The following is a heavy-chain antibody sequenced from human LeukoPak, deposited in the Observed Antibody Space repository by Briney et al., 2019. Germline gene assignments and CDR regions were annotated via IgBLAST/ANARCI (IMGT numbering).Heavy chain of an antibody. J-gene: IGHJ4*02. CDR2: IKQDGSEK. Sequence: GGSLRLSCAATGFTFSSYWMTWVRQAPGKGLEWVANIKQDGSEKYCVDSVKGRFTISRDNAKNSLYLQMDSLRAEDTAVYYCARDLLGQWPTVFDYWGQGTLVTVSS. V-gene: IGHV3-7*01. CDR3: ARDLLGQWPTVFDY. D-gene: IGHD6-19*01. CDR1: GFTFSSYW.